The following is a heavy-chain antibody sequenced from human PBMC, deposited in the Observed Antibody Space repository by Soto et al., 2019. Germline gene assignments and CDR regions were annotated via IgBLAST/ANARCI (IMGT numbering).Heavy chain of an antibody. CDR1: GGSISSGGYY. V-gene: IGHV4-31*03. CDR2: IYYSGNT. CDR3: ARDAAAGYYYYYCMDV. D-gene: IGHD6-13*01. J-gene: IGHJ6*02. Sequence: SETLSLTCTVSGGSISSGGYYWSWIRQHPGKGLEWIGYIYYSGNTYYNPSLKSRVTISVDTSKNQFSLKLSSVTAADTAVYYCARDAAAGYYYYYCMDVWRQRTTVTVSS.